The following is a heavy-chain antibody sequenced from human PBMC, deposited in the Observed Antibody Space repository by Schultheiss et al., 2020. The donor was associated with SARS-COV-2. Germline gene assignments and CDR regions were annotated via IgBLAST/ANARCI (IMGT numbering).Heavy chain of an antibody. CDR2: ISSSGSTI. V-gene: IGHV3-11*01. J-gene: IGHJ5*01. CDR1: GFTFSDYG. CDR3: ARDLRGSSWYFEHRNWFDS. D-gene: IGHD6-13*01. Sequence: GGSLRLSCAASGFTFSDYGMSWIRQAPGKGLEWVSYISSSGSTIYYADSVKGRFTISRDNAKNSLYLQMNSLRAEDTAVYYCARDLRGSSWYFEHRNWFDSWGQGTLVTVSS.